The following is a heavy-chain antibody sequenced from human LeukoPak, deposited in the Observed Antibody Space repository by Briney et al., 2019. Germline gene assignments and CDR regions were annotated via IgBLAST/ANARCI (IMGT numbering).Heavy chain of an antibody. Sequence: GGSLRLSCAASGFTFSSYEMTWVRQAPGKGLEWISYISSSSTIYYADSVKGRFTISRDNAKNSLYLQMNSLRDEDTAVYYCARDGMVRGVIIWDAFDIWGQGTMVTVSS. CDR2: ISSSSTI. CDR3: ARDGMVRGVIIWDAFDI. J-gene: IGHJ3*02. D-gene: IGHD3-10*01. V-gene: IGHV3-48*02. CDR1: GFTFSSYE.